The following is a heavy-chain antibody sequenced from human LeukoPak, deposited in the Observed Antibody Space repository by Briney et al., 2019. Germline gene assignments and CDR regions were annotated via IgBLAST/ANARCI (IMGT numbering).Heavy chain of an antibody. J-gene: IGHJ4*02. CDR3: ARHSLIGATPFDY. CDR2: INPSGGST. D-gene: IGHD3-3*01. CDR1: GYSFISFY. Sequence: ASVKVSCKASGYSFISFYIHWVRQAPGQGLEWMGVINPSGGSTAYAQQFQGRVTMTRDTSTSTVYMELSSLRSEDTAVYYCARHSLIGATPFDYWGQGTLVTVSS. V-gene: IGHV1-46*01.